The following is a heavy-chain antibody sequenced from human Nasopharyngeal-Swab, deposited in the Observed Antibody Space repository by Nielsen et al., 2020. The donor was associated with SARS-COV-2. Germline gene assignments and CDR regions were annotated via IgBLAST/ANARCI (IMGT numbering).Heavy chain of an antibody. D-gene: IGHD7-27*01. CDR1: GFTFDDYA. CDR2: ISWNSGSI. J-gene: IGHJ3*02. Sequence: SLKISCAASGFTFDDYAMHWVRQAPGKGLEWVSGISWNSGSIGYADSVKGRFTISRDNAKNSLYLQMNSLRAEDTALYYCAKLAFVGTTYDAFDIWGQGTMVTVSS. V-gene: IGHV3-9*01. CDR3: AKLAFVGTTYDAFDI.